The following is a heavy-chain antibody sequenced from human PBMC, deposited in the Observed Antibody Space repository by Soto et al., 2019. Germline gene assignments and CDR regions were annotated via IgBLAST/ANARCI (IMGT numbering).Heavy chain of an antibody. D-gene: IGHD1-26*01. V-gene: IGHV1-18*01. CDR1: GYTFTSYG. CDR3: ARGGGWEPLDY. CDR2: INAYNGHT. Sequence: QVQLVQSGAEVKKPGASVKVSCKASGYTFTSYGISWVRQAPGQGLEWMGWINAYNGHTKYSQKLQGRVTMTTDTSTSTADMELRSLRSDDTAVYYWARGGGWEPLDYWGQGTLVTVSS. J-gene: IGHJ4*02.